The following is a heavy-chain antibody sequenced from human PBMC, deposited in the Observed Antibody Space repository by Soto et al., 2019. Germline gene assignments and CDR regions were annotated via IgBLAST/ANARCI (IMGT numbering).Heavy chain of an antibody. CDR2: ISGSGGST. CDR3: AESGYPQSSGSYFDY. CDR1: GFTFGDYA. J-gene: IGHJ4*02. Sequence: PGGSLRLSCTASGFTFGDYAMSWVRQAPGKGLEWVSAISGSGGSTYYADSVKGRFTISRDNSKNTLYLQMNSLRAEDTAVYYCAESGYPQSSGSYFDYWGEGTLVTVSS. V-gene: IGHV3-23*01. D-gene: IGHD1-26*01.